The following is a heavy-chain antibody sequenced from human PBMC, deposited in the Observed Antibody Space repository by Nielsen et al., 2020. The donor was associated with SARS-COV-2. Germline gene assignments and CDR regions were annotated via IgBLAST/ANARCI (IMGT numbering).Heavy chain of an antibody. Sequence: SETLSLTCTVSGGSISSYYWSWIRQPPGKGLEWIGYIYYTGSTNYNPSLKSRVTMSEDTSKNQFSLKLRSVTAADTAVYFCATAVGATSSHDAFDIWGQGTMVTVSS. CDR3: ATAVGATSSHDAFDI. J-gene: IGHJ3*02. V-gene: IGHV4-59*08. CDR2: IYYTGST. D-gene: IGHD1-26*01. CDR1: GGSISSYY.